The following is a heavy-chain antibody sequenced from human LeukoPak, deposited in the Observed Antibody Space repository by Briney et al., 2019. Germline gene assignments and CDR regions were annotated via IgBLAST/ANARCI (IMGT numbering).Heavy chain of an antibody. Sequence: GGSLRLPCAASGFTFSDYCMTWIRQAPGKGLEWVSYIGRSDNTMYYADSVKGRFTVSRDNAKNSLYLQMNSLRAEDTAVYFCARPYCSGVGCYSVPFDIWGQGTMVTVSS. D-gene: IGHD2-15*01. CDR2: IGRSDNTM. CDR3: ARPYCSGVGCYSVPFDI. CDR1: GFTFSDYC. V-gene: IGHV3-11*01. J-gene: IGHJ3*02.